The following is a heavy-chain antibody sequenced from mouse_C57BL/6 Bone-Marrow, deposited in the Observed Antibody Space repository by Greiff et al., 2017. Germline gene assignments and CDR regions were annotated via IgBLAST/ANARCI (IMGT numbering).Heavy chain of an antibody. Sequence: QVQLQQSGPELVKPGASVKISCKASGYAFSSSWMNWVKQRPGKGLEWIGRIYPGDGDTNYNGKFKGKATLTADKSSSTAYMQLSSLTSEDSAVYFCAREDYYGSSYAMDYWGQGTSVTVSS. J-gene: IGHJ4*01. CDR1: GYAFSSSW. CDR2: IYPGDGDT. CDR3: AREDYYGSSYAMDY. V-gene: IGHV1-82*01. D-gene: IGHD1-1*01.